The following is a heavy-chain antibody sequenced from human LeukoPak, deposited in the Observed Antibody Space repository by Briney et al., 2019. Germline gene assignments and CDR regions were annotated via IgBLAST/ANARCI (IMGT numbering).Heavy chain of an antibody. V-gene: IGHV3-48*01. D-gene: IGHD6-13*01. CDR3: ARGSSSSDY. J-gene: IGHJ4*02. Sequence: GGSLRLSCAASGFTFSSYSMNWVRQAPGKGLEWVSRISSSSSTIYYADSVKGRFTISRDNAKNSLYLQMNSLRAEDTAVYYCARGSSSSDYWGQGTLVTVSS. CDR1: GFTFSSYS. CDR2: ISSSSSTI.